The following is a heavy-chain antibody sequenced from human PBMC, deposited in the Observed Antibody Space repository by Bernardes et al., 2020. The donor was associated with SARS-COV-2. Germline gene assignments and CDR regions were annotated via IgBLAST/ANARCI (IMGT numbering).Heavy chain of an antibody. CDR2: ISSTSSYI. D-gene: IGHD5-18*01. Sequence: GSLRLSCAASGFTLDTYNMNWVRQAPGKGLEWVASISSTSSYIYYADSVTGRFTISRDNAKNSLYLQMNSLRAEDTALYYCAKDIGYGFRYFDYWGQGTLVTVSS. CDR1: GFTLDTYN. V-gene: IGHV3-21*04. CDR3: AKDIGYGFRYFDY. J-gene: IGHJ4*02.